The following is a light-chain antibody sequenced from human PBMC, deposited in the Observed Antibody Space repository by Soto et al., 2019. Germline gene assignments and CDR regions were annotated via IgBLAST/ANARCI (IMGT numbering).Light chain of an antibody. Sequence: QSALTQPASVSGPLGQSIVISCTGSSSDIGSYDLVSWYQQYPGKAPKVVIFEGTKRPSGVSNRFSGSKSGNTASLTISGLQTEDEDDYYCCSYAGSRTDVFGAGTKVTVL. CDR3: CSYAGSRTDV. CDR1: SSDIGSYDL. V-gene: IGLV2-23*01. CDR2: EGT. J-gene: IGLJ1*01.